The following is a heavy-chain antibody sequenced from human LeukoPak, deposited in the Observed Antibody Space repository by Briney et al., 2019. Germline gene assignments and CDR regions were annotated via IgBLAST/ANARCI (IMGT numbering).Heavy chain of an antibody. Sequence: ETLSLTCAVYVRSFSGYYWSWIRQPPGKGREGIREINHSGSTNYNPSIKSRVTISVDTSKNQFSLKLSSVTAADTAVYYCARILQLVYYFDYWGQGTLVTVSS. J-gene: IGHJ4*02. CDR2: INHSGST. CDR1: VRSFSGYY. D-gene: IGHD6-13*01. V-gene: IGHV4-34*01. CDR3: ARILQLVYYFDY.